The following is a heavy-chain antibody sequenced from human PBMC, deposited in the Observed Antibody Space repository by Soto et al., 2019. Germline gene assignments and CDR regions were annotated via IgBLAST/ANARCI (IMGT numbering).Heavy chain of an antibody. J-gene: IGHJ4*02. V-gene: IGHV1-18*01. Sequence: GASVKVSCKASGYTFTSYGISWVRQAPGQGLEWMGWISAYNGNTNYAQKLQGRVTMTTDTSTSTAYMELRSLRSDDTAVYYCVRDSPFGSTFSGYDGIDYWGQGTLVTVSS. CDR2: ISAYNGNT. CDR3: VRDSPFGSTFSGYDGIDY. CDR1: GYTFTSYG. D-gene: IGHD5-12*01.